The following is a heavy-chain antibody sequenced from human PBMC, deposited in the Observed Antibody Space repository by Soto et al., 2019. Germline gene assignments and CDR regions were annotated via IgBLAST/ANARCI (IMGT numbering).Heavy chain of an antibody. V-gene: IGHV4-30-4*01. CDR1: GGSISSYY. J-gene: IGHJ4*02. Sequence: SETLSLTCTVSGGSISSYYWNWIRQPPGKGLEWIGYIYYSGSTYYNPSLKSRVTISLDTSKNQFSLKLSSVTAADTAVYYCARDRHGSGYYDFWGQGTLVTVSS. D-gene: IGHD3-22*01. CDR3: ARDRHGSGYYDF. CDR2: IYYSGST.